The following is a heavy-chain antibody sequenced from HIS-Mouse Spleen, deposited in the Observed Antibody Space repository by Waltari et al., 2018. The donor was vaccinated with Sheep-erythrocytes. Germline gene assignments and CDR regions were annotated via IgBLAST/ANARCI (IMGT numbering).Heavy chain of an antibody. Sequence: EVQLVESGGGLVKPGGSLRLSCAAPGFTFSSYSMNWVRQAPGKGLEWVSAISSSRSYIYYADSVKGRFTISRDNAKNSLYLQMNSLRAEDTAVYYCARVASGATFDYWGQGTLVTVSS. CDR2: ISSSRSYI. V-gene: IGHV3-21*01. CDR1: GFTFSSYS. D-gene: IGHD1-26*01. J-gene: IGHJ4*02. CDR3: ARVASGATFDY.